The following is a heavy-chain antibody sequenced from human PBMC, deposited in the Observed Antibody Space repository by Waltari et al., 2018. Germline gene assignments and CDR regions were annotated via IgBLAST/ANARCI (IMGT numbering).Heavy chain of an antibody. CDR3: ARDSPGSGLTSRGYFDY. Sequence: QVQLQESGPGLVKPSQTLSLTCTVSGGPISRGSYYWSWIGQPAGKGLAWIGRIYTSGSTNYNPSLKSRVTISVDTSKNQFSLKLSSVTAADTAVYYCARDSPGSGLTSRGYFDYWGQGTLVTVSS. D-gene: IGHD3-10*01. J-gene: IGHJ4*02. CDR1: GGPISRGSYY. CDR2: IYTSGST. V-gene: IGHV4-61*02.